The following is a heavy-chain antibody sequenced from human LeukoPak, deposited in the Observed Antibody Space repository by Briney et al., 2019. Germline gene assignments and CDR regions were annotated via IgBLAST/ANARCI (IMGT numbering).Heavy chain of an antibody. CDR2: IYPGDSDT. V-gene: IGHV5-51*01. CDR3: ARRDYGGKHFDY. CDR1: GYTFSSYW. D-gene: IGHD4-23*01. J-gene: IGHJ4*02. Sequence: GKSLKISCKGSGYTFSSYWIAWVRQMPGKGREWMGIIYPGDSDTRYSPSFQGQVTISADKSISTAYLQWSSLKASDTAMYYCARRDYGGKHFDYWGQGALVTVSS.